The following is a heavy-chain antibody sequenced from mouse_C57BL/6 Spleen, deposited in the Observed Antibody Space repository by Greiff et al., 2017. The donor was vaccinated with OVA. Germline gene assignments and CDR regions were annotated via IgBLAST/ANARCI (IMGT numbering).Heavy chain of an antibody. CDR2: IDTSDSET. CDR1: GYTFTSYW. Sequence: QVQLQQPGAELVRPGSSVKLSCKASGYTFTSYWMHWVKQRPVQGLEWIGNIDTSDSETHYNQKFKDKATLTVDKSSSTAYMQLSSLTSEDSAVYYCARGEDYDYGNFYVWGTGTTVTVSS. J-gene: IGHJ1*03. V-gene: IGHV1-52*01. CDR3: ARGEDYDYGNFYV. D-gene: IGHD2-3*01.